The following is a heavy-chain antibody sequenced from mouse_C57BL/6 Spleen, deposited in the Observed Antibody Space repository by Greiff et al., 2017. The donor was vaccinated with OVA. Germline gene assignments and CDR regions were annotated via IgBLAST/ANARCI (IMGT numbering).Heavy chain of an antibody. V-gene: IGHV5-6*01. CDR2: ISSGGSYT. CDR1: GFTFSSYG. CDR3: ARRKDYDYDGGPVY. J-gene: IGHJ3*01. D-gene: IGHD2-4*01. Sequence: EVQLVESGGDLVKPGGSLKLSCAASGFTFSSYGMSWVRQTPDKRLEWVATISSGGSYTYYPDSVKGRFTISRDNAKNTLYLQMSSLKSEDTAMYYCARRKDYDYDGGPVYWGQGTLVTVSA.